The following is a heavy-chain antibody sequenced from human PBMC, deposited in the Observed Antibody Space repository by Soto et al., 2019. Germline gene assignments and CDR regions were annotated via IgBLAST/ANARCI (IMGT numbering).Heavy chain of an antibody. CDR3: ARGYPAAGGYYYYGMDV. CDR1: GFTFSDYY. J-gene: IGHJ6*02. V-gene: IGHV3-11*01. CDR2: ITSSGSTI. D-gene: IGHD6-13*01. Sequence: GGSLRLSCAASGFTFSDYYMSWIRQAPGKGLEWVSYITSSGSTIYYADSVKCRFTISRDNAKNSLYLQMNSLRAEDTAVYYCARGYPAAGGYYYYGMDVWGQGTTVTVSS.